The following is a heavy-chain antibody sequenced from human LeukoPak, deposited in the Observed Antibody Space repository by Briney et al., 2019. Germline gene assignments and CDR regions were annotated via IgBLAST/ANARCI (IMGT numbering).Heavy chain of an antibody. V-gene: IGHV1-46*01. CDR1: GYTFTSYY. CDR3: ARENLYYYGSGTHTLGVYNWFDP. Sequence: ASVKVSCKASGYTFTSYYMHWVRQAPGQGLEWMGLINPSGGSTSYAQKFQGRVTMTRDMSTSTVYMELSSLRSEDTAVYYCARENLYYYGSGTHTLGVYNWFDPWGQGTLVTVSS. CDR2: INPSGGST. D-gene: IGHD3-10*01. J-gene: IGHJ5*02.